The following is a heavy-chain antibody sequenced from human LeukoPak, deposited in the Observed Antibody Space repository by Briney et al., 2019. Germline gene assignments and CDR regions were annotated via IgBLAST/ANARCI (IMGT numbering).Heavy chain of an antibody. Sequence: SETLSLTCTVSGGSISSSTYSWDWIRQPPGKGLEWTGSMYYSGSSYYNPSLKSRVTISVDTSTNHFSLKLSSVTAADTAVYYCARARTRLTMVRGVRYFDYWGQGTLVTVSS. CDR2: MYYSGSS. CDR3: ARARTRLTMVRGVRYFDY. V-gene: IGHV4-39*02. CDR1: GGSISSSTYS. D-gene: IGHD3-10*01. J-gene: IGHJ4*02.